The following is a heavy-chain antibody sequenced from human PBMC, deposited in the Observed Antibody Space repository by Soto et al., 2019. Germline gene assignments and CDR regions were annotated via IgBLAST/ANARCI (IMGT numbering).Heavy chain of an antibody. J-gene: IGHJ4*02. V-gene: IGHV3-33*01. CDR2: IWYDGSNK. CDR1: GFTFSSYG. Sequence: LRLSCAASGFTFSSYGMHWVRQAPGKGLEWVAVIWYDGSNKYYADSVKGRFTISRDNSKNTLYLQMNSLRAEDTAVYYCARDTFGGSSGNYPYWGKGPLVT. CDR3: ARDTFGGSSGNYPY. D-gene: IGHD3-22*01.